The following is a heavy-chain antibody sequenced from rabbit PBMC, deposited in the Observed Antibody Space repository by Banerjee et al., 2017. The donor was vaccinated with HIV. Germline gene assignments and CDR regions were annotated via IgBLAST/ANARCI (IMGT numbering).Heavy chain of an antibody. D-gene: IGHD4-1*01. CDR3: ARDLAGVIGWNFGL. V-gene: IGHV1S47*01. CDR2: ITYGGST. CDR1: GFSFSSYW. J-gene: IGHJ3*01. Sequence: QEQLEESGGDLVKPEGSLTLTCTASGFSFSSYWMCWVRQAPGKGLEWIGYITYGGSTFYASWVNGRFTISRSTSLNTVSLQMTSLTAADTATYFCARDLAGVIGWNFGLWGQGTLVTVS.